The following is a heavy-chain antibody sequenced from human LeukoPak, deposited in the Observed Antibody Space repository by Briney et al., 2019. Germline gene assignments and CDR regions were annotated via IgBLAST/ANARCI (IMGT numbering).Heavy chain of an antibody. CDR1: GFTFNTYAM. CDR2: IYHSGST. V-gene: IGHV4-4*02. D-gene: IGHD3-10*01. J-gene: IGHJ4*02. Sequence: PGGSLRLFCAASGFTFNTYAMSWVRQAPGKGLEWIGEIYHSGSTNYNPSLKSRVTMSVDKSKNQFSLNLSSVTAADTAMYYCARWGNYYGSASYLHDWGQGTLVTVSS. CDR3: ARWGNYYGSASYLHD.